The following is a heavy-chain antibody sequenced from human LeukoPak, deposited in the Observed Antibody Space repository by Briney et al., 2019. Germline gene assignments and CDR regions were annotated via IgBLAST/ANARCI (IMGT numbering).Heavy chain of an antibody. D-gene: IGHD2-15*01. Sequence: GESLKISCKGSGYSFTSYWIGWVRQMPGKGLEWMGIIFPGDSDTRYSPSFQGQATISADKSISTAYLQWSSLKASDTAMYYCATLQCSGGSCYSGSGGYYGMDVWGQGTTVTVSS. CDR2: IFPGDSDT. V-gene: IGHV5-51*01. CDR3: ATLQCSGGSCYSGSGGYYGMDV. CDR1: GYSFTSYW. J-gene: IGHJ6*02.